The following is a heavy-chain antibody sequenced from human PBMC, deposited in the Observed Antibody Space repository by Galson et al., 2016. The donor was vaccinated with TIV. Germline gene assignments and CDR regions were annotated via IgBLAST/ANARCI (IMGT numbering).Heavy chain of an antibody. Sequence: SLRLSCAASGITFSTYWMSWVRQAPGEGLQWVAHIKQDGTDQNYVHSVKGRFSISRDTSKNSLFLQMNTLRPEDTAVYYCARDWDDYGAHSALDDWGQGTLVTVSS. D-gene: IGHD4-17*01. V-gene: IGHV3-7*01. CDR1: GITFSTYW. J-gene: IGHJ4*02. CDR3: ARDWDDYGAHSALDD. CDR2: IKQDGTDQ.